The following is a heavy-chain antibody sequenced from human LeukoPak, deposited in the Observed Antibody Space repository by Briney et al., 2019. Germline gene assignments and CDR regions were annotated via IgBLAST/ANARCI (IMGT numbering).Heavy chain of an antibody. CDR1: GFTSSSYA. CDR2: ISGSGGST. V-gene: IGHV3-23*01. D-gene: IGHD6-13*01. J-gene: IGHJ4*02. Sequence: PGGSLRLSCAASGFTSSSYAMNWLRQAPGKGLEWVSGISGSGGSTYYADSVKGRFTISRDNSKNTLYLQMNSLRAEDSAAYYCAKEVAAAATYYFDYWCQGTLVTVSS. CDR3: AKEVAAAATYYFDY.